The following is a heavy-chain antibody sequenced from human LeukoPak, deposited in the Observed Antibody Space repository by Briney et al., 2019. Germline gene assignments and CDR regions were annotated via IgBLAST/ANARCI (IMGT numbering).Heavy chain of an antibody. CDR2: IYTSGSA. D-gene: IGHD3-22*01. Sequence: SETLSLTCTVSGGSISSYYWSWIRQPAGKGLEWIGRIYTSGSANYNPSLKSRVTMSVDTSKNQFSLKLSSVTAADTAVYYCAREIGRIGVVVIAWYFDLWGRGTLVTVSS. V-gene: IGHV4-4*07. CDR3: AREIGRIGVVVIAWYFDL. J-gene: IGHJ2*01. CDR1: GGSISSYY.